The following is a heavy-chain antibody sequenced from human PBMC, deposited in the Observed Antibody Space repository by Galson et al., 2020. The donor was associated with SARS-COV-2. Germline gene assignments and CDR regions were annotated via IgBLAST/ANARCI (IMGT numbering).Heavy chain of an antibody. CDR2: VDNSGST. D-gene: IGHD3-10*01. J-gene: IGHJ3*02. Sequence: SSETLYLTCTLSGGSISPYYWSWIRLPPRKGLEWIGFVDNSGSTNYNPSLMNRVTISIDTSTTQFSLRLTSVTAADTAVYYCARLRGGFDIWGQGTMVSVSS. CDR1: GGSISPYY. CDR3: ARLRGGFDI. V-gene: IGHV4-59*08.